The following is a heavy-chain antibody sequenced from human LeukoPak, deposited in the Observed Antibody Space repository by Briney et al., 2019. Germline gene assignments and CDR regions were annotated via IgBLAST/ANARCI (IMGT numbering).Heavy chain of an antibody. CDR1: GFTFSSYA. J-gene: IGHJ4*02. CDR3: AKNRGGSYYSGSDY. Sequence: GGSLRLSCAASGFTFSSYAMNWVRQAPGKGLEWVSAVRGSGAGTFYADSVKGRFTISKDNSKNTLYLQMTSLSAEDTAVYYCAKNRGGSYYSGSDYWGQGTLVTVSS. CDR2: VRGSGAGT. V-gene: IGHV3-23*01. D-gene: IGHD1-26*01.